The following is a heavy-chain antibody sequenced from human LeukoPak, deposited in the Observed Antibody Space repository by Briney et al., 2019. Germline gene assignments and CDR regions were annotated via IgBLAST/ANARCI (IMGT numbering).Heavy chain of an antibody. J-gene: IGHJ4*02. D-gene: IGHD1-26*01. V-gene: IGHV5-51*01. Sequence: GASVKVSCKASGGTFSSYAISWVRQMPGKGLEWMGIIYPGDSDTRYSPSFQGQVTISADKSISTAYLQWSSLKASDTAMYYCARHSRSPGSGSYWGSDYWGQGTLVTVSS. CDR2: IYPGDSDT. CDR3: ARHSRSPGSGSYWGSDY. CDR1: GGTFSSYA.